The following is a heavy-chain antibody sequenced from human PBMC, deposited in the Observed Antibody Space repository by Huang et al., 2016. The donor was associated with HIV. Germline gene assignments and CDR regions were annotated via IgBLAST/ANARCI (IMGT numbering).Heavy chain of an antibody. CDR3: ASQHIGAAATWF. CDR1: GDFISNTNYY. Sequence: QLQLQESGPGQVKPSETLSITCTVSGDFISNTNYYWGWIRQSPGKGLEWVGSVYKSGGTNYNPSLKSRVTLSVDTSRNQFSLRLNSVTAADTAVYYCASQHIGAAATWFWGRGTQVAVSS. V-gene: IGHV4-39*01. D-gene: IGHD6-13*01. J-gene: IGHJ4*02. CDR2: VYKSGGT.